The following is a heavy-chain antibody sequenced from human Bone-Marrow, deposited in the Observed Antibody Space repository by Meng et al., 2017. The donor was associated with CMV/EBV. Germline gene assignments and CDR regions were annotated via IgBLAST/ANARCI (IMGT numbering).Heavy chain of an antibody. CDR3: AYLASAARPY. V-gene: IGHV3-53*01. Sequence: ETLSLTCAASGFTVSSNYMSWVRQAPGKGLEWVSVIYSGGSTYYADSVKGRFTISRDNSKNTLYLQMNSLRAEDTAVYYCAYLASAARPYWGQGTLVTVSS. CDR2: IYSGGST. CDR1: GFTVSSNY. D-gene: IGHD2-2*01. J-gene: IGHJ4*02.